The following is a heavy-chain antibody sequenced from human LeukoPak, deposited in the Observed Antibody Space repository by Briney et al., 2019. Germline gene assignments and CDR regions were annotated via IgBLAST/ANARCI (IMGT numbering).Heavy chain of an antibody. D-gene: IGHD2-2*01. CDR1: GFTFSSYA. Sequence: QPGGSLRLSCAASGFTFSSYAMSWVRQAPGKGLEWVSAISGSGGSTYYADSVKGRFTISRDNSKRTLYLQMNSLRAEDTAVYYCAKASVVVPAAIYFDYWGQGTLVTVSS. V-gene: IGHV3-23*01. CDR3: AKASVVVPAAIYFDY. CDR2: ISGSGGST. J-gene: IGHJ4*02.